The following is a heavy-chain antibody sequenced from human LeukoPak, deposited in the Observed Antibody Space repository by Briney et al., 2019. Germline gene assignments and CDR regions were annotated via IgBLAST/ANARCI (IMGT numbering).Heavy chain of an antibody. D-gene: IGHD3-22*01. CDR3: AKDGYYYDSSAYSVIYYFDS. CDR2: ISGSGGVT. CDR1: GFTFSSHA. Sequence: PGGSLRLSCAASGFTFSSHAMSWVRQAPGKGLEWVSIISGSGGVTYYADSVKGRFTISRDNSKNTLYLQMNSLRAEDTAVYYCAKDGYYYDSSAYSVIYYFDSWGQGTLVTVSS. V-gene: IGHV3-23*01. J-gene: IGHJ4*02.